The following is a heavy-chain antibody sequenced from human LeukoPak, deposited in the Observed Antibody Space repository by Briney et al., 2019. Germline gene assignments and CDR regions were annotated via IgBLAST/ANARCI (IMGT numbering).Heavy chain of an antibody. D-gene: IGHD3-22*01. Sequence: GGSLRLSCAASGFSFSSYWMHWVRQAPGKGLVWVSRIKTDGGSTSYADSVKGRFTISRDNAKNTLYLQMNSLRTEDTAVYYCARDYYDSSGYHSFDYWGQGTLVTVSS. CDR2: IKTDGGST. CDR3: ARDYYDSSGYHSFDY. J-gene: IGHJ4*02. CDR1: GFSFSSYW. V-gene: IGHV3-74*01.